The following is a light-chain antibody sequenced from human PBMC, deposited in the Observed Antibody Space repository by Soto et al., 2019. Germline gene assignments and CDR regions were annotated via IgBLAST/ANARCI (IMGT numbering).Light chain of an antibody. Sequence: DIVMTQSPDSLAVSLGERATMNCKCSRSVLYKSNNKNHLAWYQQKPGQPPQLISYWASTRESGVPERFSGSGSGKDFTLTISSLEAEDVAFYWCQQYFDVPFTFGGGTKVEI. J-gene: IGKJ4*01. V-gene: IGKV4-1*01. CDR3: QQYFDVPFT. CDR2: WAS. CDR1: RSVLYKSNNKNH.